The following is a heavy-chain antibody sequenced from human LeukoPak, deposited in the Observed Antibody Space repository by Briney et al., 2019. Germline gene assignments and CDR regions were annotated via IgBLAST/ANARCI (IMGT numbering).Heavy chain of an antibody. J-gene: IGHJ4*02. D-gene: IGHD3-16*01. CDR1: GFTVSSNY. Sequence: PGGSLRLSCAASGFTVSSNYMSWVRQAPGKGLEWVSVIYRGGSTYYADSVKGRFTISRDNSKNTLYLQMNSLRAEDTAVYYCARERYDYIWGSYSHWGQGTLVTVSS. CDR3: ARERYDYIWGSYSH. V-gene: IGHV3-53*01. CDR2: IYRGGST.